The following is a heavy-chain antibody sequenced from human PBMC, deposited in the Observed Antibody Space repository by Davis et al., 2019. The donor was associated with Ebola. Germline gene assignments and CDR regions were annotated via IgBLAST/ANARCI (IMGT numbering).Heavy chain of an antibody. D-gene: IGHD2/OR15-2a*01. V-gene: IGHV5-51*01. J-gene: IGHJ4*02. CDR3: ARQESLYGSSDY. CDR2: IYCGDSDT. CDR1: GYSFTNYW. Sequence: KVSCKGSGYSFTNYWIAWVRQMPGKGPEWMGIIYCGDSDTRYSPSFEGQVTVSVDRSTNTAYLQWSSLKASDIAMYYCARQESLYGSSDYWGQGTLVTVSS.